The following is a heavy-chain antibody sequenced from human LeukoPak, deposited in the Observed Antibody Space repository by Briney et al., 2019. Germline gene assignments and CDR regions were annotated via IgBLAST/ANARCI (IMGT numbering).Heavy chain of an antibody. CDR1: GYTFTSYG. D-gene: IGHD4-17*01. Sequence: ASVKVSCKASGYTFTSYGISWVRQAPGQGLEWMGWISAYDGNTNYAQKLQGRVTMTTDTSTSTAYMELRSLRSDDTAVYYCARVGGDYGDYDASNYFDYWGQGTLVTVSS. J-gene: IGHJ4*02. CDR2: ISAYDGNT. CDR3: ARVGGDYGDYDASNYFDY. V-gene: IGHV1-18*01.